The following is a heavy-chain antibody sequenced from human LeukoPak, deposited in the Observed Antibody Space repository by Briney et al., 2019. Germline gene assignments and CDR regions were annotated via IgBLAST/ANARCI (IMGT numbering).Heavy chain of an antibody. D-gene: IGHD1-26*01. CDR1: GGSFSGYY. Sequence: SGTLSLTCAVYGGSFSGYYWIWIRQPPGKGLEWIGEINHSGSTNYNPSLKSRVTILVDTSKNQFALNLSSVTAADTAIYYCARLVVGATLGGYYYYYYYMDVWGKGTTVTVSS. CDR3: ARLVVGATLGGYYYYYYYMDV. CDR2: INHSGST. J-gene: IGHJ6*03. V-gene: IGHV4-34*01.